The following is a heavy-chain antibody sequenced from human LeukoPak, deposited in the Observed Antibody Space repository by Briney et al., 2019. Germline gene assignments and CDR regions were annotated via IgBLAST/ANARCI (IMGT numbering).Heavy chain of an antibody. CDR1: GFTLSDYY. J-gene: IGHJ4*02. Sequence: SGGSLRLSCAASGFTLSDYYMSWIRQAPGRGLEWVSYMSSSGTKIYYTGSVKGRSTISRDIAKKSVYLQMNSLRAEDTAVYYCARGGWETYFDYWGLGTLVTVSS. CDR2: MSSSGTKI. D-gene: IGHD1-26*01. CDR3: ARGGWETYFDY. V-gene: IGHV3-11*04.